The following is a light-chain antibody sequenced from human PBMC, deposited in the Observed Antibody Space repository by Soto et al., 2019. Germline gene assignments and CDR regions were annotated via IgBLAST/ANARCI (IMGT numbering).Light chain of an antibody. CDR1: VMISTY. Sequence: PGHRATLSCRASVMISTYVAWYKQKPGPTPRLLIYDASNRATGDPARFSGSGSGTAFTLTSSALEPVDFAVYYCQERSHWTFGRGTKVEI. V-gene: IGKV3-11*01. CDR2: DAS. CDR3: QERSHWT. J-gene: IGKJ1*01.